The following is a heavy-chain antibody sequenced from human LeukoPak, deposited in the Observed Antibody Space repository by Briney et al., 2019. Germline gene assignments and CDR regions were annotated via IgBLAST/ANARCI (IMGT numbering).Heavy chain of an antibody. D-gene: IGHD6-13*01. V-gene: IGHV3-11*06. CDR2: ISSSSSYT. CDR1: GFTFSDYY. J-gene: IGHJ5*02. CDR3: ARVRGSSSARWFDP. Sequence: PGRSLRLSCAASGFTFSDYYMSWIRQAPGKGLEWVSYISSSSSYTNYADSVKGRFTISRDNAKNSLYLQMNSLRAEDTAVYYCARVRGSSSARWFDPWGQGTLVTVSS.